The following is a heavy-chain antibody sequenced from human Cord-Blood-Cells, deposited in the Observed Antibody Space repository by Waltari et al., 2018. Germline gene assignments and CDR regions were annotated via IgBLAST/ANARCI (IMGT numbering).Heavy chain of an antibody. D-gene: IGHD3-3*01. CDR3: ARRLATIFGVVIGFDY. V-gene: IGHV4-39*01. CDR1: GGSISSRSYY. J-gene: IGHJ4*02. Sequence: QLQLQESGPGLVKPSETLSLTCTVYGGSISSRSYYWGWLRQPPGKGLEWIGSIYYSGSTYYNPSLKSRVTISVDTSKNQFSLKLSSVTAADTAVYYCARRLATIFGVVIGFDYWGQGTLVTVSS. CDR2: IYYSGST.